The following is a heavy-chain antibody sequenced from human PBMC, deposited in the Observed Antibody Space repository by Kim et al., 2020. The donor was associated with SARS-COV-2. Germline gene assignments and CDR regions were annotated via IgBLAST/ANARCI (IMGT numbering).Heavy chain of an antibody. CDR2: VGKDGSGT. J-gene: IGHJ6*02. CDR1: GFTFSYYP. V-gene: IGHV3-30*14. D-gene: IGHD1-26*01. CDR3: ARDAWTVGAFEGGIDV. Sequence: GGSLRLSCAGSGFTFSYYPMHWVRQAPGKGLVWVAVVGKDGSGTHYADSVKGRFTVSRDNSRNTLYLKMNSLRGDDTAVYYCARDAWTVGAFEGGIDVWGQGTTVTVSS.